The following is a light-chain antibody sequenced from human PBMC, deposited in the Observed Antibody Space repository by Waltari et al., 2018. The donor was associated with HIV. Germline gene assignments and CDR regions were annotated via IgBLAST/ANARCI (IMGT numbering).Light chain of an antibody. CDR2: AAS. CDR3: QQSYNTPIT. CDR1: QSISTY. Sequence: DIQMTQSPSSLSASVGDRVTITCRASQSISTYLNWYQQKPGKAPKVLIYAASSLHSGVPSRFSGSGSGTDFTLTISSLQPEDFATYYCQQSYNTPITFGQGTRLEIK. J-gene: IGKJ5*01. V-gene: IGKV1-39*01.